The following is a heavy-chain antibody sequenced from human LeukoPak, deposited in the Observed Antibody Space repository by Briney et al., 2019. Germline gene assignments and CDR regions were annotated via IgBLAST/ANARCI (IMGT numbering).Heavy chain of an antibody. CDR1: GYTFTSYD. CDR3: ARVDYDYVWGSYRLYYFDY. Sequence: ASVKVSCKASGYTFTSYDINWVRQATGQGLEWMGWMNPNSGNTGYAQKFQGRVTMTRNTSISTAYMELSSLRSEDTAVYYCARVDYDYVWGSYRLYYFDYWGQGTLVTVSS. V-gene: IGHV1-8*01. CDR2: MNPNSGNT. J-gene: IGHJ4*02. D-gene: IGHD3-16*02.